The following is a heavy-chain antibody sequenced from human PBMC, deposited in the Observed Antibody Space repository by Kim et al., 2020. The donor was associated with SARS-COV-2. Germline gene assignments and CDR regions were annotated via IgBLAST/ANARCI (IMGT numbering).Heavy chain of an antibody. CDR2: NNERTDP. CDR3: TTVFEY. Sequence: NNERTDPFYADSVRGRFTTSRDNAKNTVYLQLNSLGAEDTAVYYCTTVFEYWGQGTLVIVSS. J-gene: IGHJ4*02. V-gene: IGHV3-74*01.